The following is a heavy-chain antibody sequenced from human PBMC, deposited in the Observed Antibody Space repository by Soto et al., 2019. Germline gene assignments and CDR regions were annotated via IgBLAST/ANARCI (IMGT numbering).Heavy chain of an antibody. Sequence: QVQLVQSGAEVKKPGSSVKVSCKASGGTFSSYAISWVRQAHGQGLEWMGGIIPIFGTANYAQKFQGRVTITADESTSTAYMELSSLRSEDTAVYYCAKAVYSSGWYSSASYFDYWGQGTLVTVSS. CDR2: IIPIFGTA. D-gene: IGHD6-19*01. V-gene: IGHV1-69*01. CDR1: GGTFSSYA. J-gene: IGHJ4*02. CDR3: AKAVYSSGWYSSASYFDY.